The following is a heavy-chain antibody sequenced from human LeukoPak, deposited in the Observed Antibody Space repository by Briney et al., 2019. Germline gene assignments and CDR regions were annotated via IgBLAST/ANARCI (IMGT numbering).Heavy chain of an antibody. J-gene: IGHJ4*02. Sequence: ASVKVSCKASGYTFTNDYMHWVRQAPGQGLEWMGWINPNNGGTNYAQMFQGRVTMTRDTSISTAYMELSRLTSDDTAVYYCARDSYGGNWSLGYWGQGTLVTVSS. D-gene: IGHD4-23*01. CDR1: GYTFTNDY. V-gene: IGHV1-2*02. CDR3: ARDSYGGNWSLGY. CDR2: INPNNGGT.